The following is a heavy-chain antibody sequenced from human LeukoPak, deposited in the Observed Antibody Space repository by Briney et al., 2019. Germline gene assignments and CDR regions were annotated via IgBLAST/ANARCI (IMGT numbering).Heavy chain of an antibody. CDR3: ARQSGSYSHDAFDI. Sequence: GGSLRLSCAASGFTFSSYSMNWVRQAPGKGLEWVSSISSSSSYIYYADSVKGRFTISRDNAKNSLYLQMNSLRAEDTAVYYCARQSGSYSHDAFDIWGQGTMVTVSS. J-gene: IGHJ3*02. D-gene: IGHD1-26*01. CDR1: GFTFSSYS. V-gene: IGHV3-21*01. CDR2: ISSSSSYI.